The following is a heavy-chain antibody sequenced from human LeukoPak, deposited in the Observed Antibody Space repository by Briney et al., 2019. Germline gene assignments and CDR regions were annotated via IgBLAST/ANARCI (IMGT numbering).Heavy chain of an antibody. CDR3: ARDSYGGNWSLGF. J-gene: IGHJ4*02. V-gene: IGHV1-2*02. Sequence: ASVKVSCKASGFTFTGYYFHWVRQAPGQGLEWMGWVNPNTGGTNYAQMFQGRVTMTRDTSISTAYMELSRLTSDDTAVYYCARDSYGGNWSLGFWGQGTRVTVSS. CDR2: VNPNTGGT. D-gene: IGHD4-23*01. CDR1: GFTFTGYY.